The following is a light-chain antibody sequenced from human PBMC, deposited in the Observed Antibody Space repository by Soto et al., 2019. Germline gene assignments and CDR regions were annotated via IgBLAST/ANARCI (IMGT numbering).Light chain of an antibody. Sequence: DIQMTQSPSTLSASVGDRVTITCRASQSISSWLAWYQKKPGKAPKLLTYDASSLESGVPSRFSGCGSGTECTLTISSLQPDDFAPYSCQQYNTYSWTFGQGTKVEIK. J-gene: IGKJ1*01. CDR2: DAS. V-gene: IGKV1-5*01. CDR3: QQYNTYSWT. CDR1: QSISSW.